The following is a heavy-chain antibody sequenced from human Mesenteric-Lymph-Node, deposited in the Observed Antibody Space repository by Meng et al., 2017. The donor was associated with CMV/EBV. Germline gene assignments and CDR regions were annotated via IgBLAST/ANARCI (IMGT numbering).Heavy chain of an antibody. Sequence: GGSLISCAASGFTLSSYAMSWVRQAPGKGLEWVSTISGSGGDTYYADSVKGRFTISRDNSKNTLYLQVNSLRAEDTAVYYCAKGILPYYYDSSGYFDPDGGWGQGTLVTVSS. V-gene: IGHV3-23*01. D-gene: IGHD3-22*01. J-gene: IGHJ4*02. CDR3: AKGILPYYYDSSGYFDPDGG. CDR2: ISGSGGDT. CDR1: GFTLSSYA.